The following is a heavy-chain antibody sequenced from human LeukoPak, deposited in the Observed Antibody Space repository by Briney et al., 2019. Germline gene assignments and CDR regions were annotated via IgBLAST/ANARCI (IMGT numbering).Heavy chain of an antibody. D-gene: IGHD1-7*01. J-gene: IGHJ4*02. CDR3: ATNGELELLPLDY. CDR1: GGSMRSYY. V-gene: IGHV4-59*01. Sequence: SETLSLTCAVSGGSMRSYYWSWIRRPPGKGLEYIGNIFYSGSTNYNPSLRSRVTISVDTSKNQFSLKLSSVTAADTAVYYCATNGELELLPLDYWGQGTLVTVSS. CDR2: IFYSGST.